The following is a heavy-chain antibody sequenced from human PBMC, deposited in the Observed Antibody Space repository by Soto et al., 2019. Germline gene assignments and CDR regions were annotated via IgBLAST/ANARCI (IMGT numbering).Heavy chain of an antibody. J-gene: IGHJ1*01. CDR3: ARGYYFDSSGYYSREFLQH. CDR2: ISPSGGGT. V-gene: IGHV1-46*01. D-gene: IGHD3-22*01. Sequence: ASVKVSCKASGYPFTDYYMHWVRHAPGRGLEWMGIISPSGGGTKYAQKFQGRVTMTRDTSTNTAYMELRSLRSEDTAIYYCARGYYFDSSGYYSREFLQHWGQGTLVTVSS. CDR1: GYPFTDYY.